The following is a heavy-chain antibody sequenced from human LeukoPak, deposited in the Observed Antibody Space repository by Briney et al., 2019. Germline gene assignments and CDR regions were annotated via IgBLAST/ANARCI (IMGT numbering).Heavy chain of an antibody. CDR2: IRYDGSNK. CDR3: AKDTQIQAFWSVYGAFDI. CDR1: GFTFSSYG. D-gene: IGHD3-3*01. Sequence: PGGSLRLSCAASGFTFSSYGMHWVRQAPGKGLEWVAFIRYDGSNKYYADSVKGRFTISRDNSKNTLYLQMNSLRAEDTAVYYCAKDTQIQAFWSVYGAFDIWGQGTMVTVSS. J-gene: IGHJ3*02. V-gene: IGHV3-30*02.